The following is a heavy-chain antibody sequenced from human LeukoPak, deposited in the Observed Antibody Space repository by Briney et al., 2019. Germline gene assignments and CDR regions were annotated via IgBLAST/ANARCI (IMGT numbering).Heavy chain of an antibody. V-gene: IGHV1-18*01. J-gene: IGHJ4*02. D-gene: IGHD5-24*01. CDR2: ISAYNGNT. Sequence: GASVKVSCKASGYTFTNYDISWVRQAPGQGLEWMGWISAYNGNTNYAQKLQGRVTMTTDTSTSTAYMELRGLRSDDTAVYYCALERDGYRIGYWGQGTLVTVSS. CDR1: GYTFTNYD. CDR3: ALERDGYRIGY.